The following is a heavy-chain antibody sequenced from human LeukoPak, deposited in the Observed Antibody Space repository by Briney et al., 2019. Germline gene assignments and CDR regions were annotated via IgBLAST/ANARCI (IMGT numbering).Heavy chain of an antibody. J-gene: IGHJ4*02. CDR1: GYSISSGYY. D-gene: IGHD4-17*01. CDR3: ARDAGDDYGDYGDYTLYYFDY. CDR2: IYHSGST. Sequence: SETLSLTCTVSGYSISSGYYWGWIRQPPGKGLEWIGSIYHSGSTYYNPSLKSRVTISVDTSKNQFSLKLSSVTAADTAVYYCARDAGDDYGDYGDYTLYYFDYWGQGTLVTVSS. V-gene: IGHV4-38-2*02.